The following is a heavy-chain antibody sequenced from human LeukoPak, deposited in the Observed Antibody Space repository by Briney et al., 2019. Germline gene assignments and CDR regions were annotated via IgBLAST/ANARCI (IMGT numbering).Heavy chain of an antibody. CDR3: ARKRRTPGTLGAFDI. V-gene: IGHV4-59*01. CDR1: GGSISSYY. J-gene: IGHJ3*02. D-gene: IGHD3-10*01. CDR2: IYYSGST. Sequence: SETLSLTCTVSGGSISSYYWSWIRQPPGKGLEWIGYIYYSGSTNYNPSLKSRVTISVDTSKNQFSLKLSSVTAADTAVYYCARKRRTPGTLGAFDIWGQGTMVTVSS.